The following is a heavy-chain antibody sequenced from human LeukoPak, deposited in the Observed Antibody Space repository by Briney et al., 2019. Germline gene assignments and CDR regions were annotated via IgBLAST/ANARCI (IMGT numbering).Heavy chain of an antibody. CDR3: ARGGSYINSSPSFDY. J-gene: IGHJ4*02. D-gene: IGHD6-6*01. Sequence: PSETLSVTCTVSGGSVSSYYWSWIRQPAGKGLEWIGRISPTGSTNYSPSLKSRVTMSGDTSKNQFSLKLSSVTAADTAVYYCARGGSYINSSPSFDYWGQGTLVTVSS. CDR2: ISPTGST. CDR1: GGSVSSYY. V-gene: IGHV4-4*07.